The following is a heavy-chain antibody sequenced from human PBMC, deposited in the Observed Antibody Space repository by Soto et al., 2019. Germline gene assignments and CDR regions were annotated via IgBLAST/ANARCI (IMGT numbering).Heavy chain of an antibody. Sequence: QVHLVQSGAEVKKLGASVLVSCKASGYTFIDYYIHWIRQAPGQGLEWMGWSNPDSGGTITAQKFQGLVTLTRDTSINTGYMEVTSLTSDDTAISYCARAKTRTSGSAKAQFDFWGQGTLVTVSS. D-gene: IGHD3-10*01. CDR2: SNPDSGGT. J-gene: IGHJ4*02. CDR3: ARAKTRTSGSAKAQFDF. CDR1: GYTFIDYY. V-gene: IGHV1-2*02.